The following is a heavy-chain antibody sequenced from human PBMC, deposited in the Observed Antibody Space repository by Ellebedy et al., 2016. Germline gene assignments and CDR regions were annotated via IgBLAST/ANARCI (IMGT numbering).Heavy chain of an antibody. V-gene: IGHV1-46*01. CDR2: INPSGGST. D-gene: IGHD3-10*01. Sequence: ASVKVSXKASGYTFTSYYMHWVRQAPEQGLEWMGIINPSGGSTSYAQKFQGRVTMTRDTSTSTVYMELSSLRSEDTAVYYCARDIGAAYYYGSGSSNALGMDVWGQGTTVTVSS. CDR3: ARDIGAAYYYGSGSSNALGMDV. J-gene: IGHJ6*02. CDR1: GYTFTSYY.